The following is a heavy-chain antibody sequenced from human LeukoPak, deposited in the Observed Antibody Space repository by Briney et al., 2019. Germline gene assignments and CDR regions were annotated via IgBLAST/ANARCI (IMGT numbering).Heavy chain of an antibody. V-gene: IGHV3-21*01. CDR1: GFTLSNYD. CDR3: ARADCSSSTCYLRRSWFDP. J-gene: IGHJ5*02. Sequence: NSGGPLRLSCAASGFTLSNYDMNWVRQAPGKGLEWVSSISTSSRYIYYKDSVRGRFTISRDDAKNSLYLEMNSLRAEDTAVYYCARADCSSSTCYLRRSWFDPWGQGTLVTVSS. CDR2: ISTSSRYI. D-gene: IGHD2-2*01.